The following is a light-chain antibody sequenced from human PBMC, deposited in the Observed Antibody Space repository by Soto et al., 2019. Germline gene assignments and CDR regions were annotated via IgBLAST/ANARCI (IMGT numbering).Light chain of an antibody. CDR3: SSHSATSPYV. Sequence: QSALTQPASVSGSPGQSITISCTGTSSDVGAYNYVSWYQQQPGKAPKLIIYEVSHRPSGISNRFSGSKSGNTASLTISGLHVEDEADYYCSSHSATSPYVFGTGTKLTVL. CDR1: SSDVGAYNY. J-gene: IGLJ1*01. V-gene: IGLV2-14*01. CDR2: EVS.